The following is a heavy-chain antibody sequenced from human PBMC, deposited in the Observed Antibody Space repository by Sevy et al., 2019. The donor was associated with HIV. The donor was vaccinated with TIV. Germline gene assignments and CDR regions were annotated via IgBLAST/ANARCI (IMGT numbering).Heavy chain of an antibody. CDR1: GGSVSGFR. V-gene: IGHV4-4*07. Sequence: SETLSLTCTVSGGSVSGFRWSWIPQSAGKGLEWIGRMYNSEKTYNPSLKSRVTMSVDTSRDQFSLKLSSVTAADTAVYYCARVIHEDIFYYGMDVWGQGTTVTVSS. CDR2: MYNSEKT. D-gene: IGHD2-15*01. CDR3: ARVIHEDIFYYGMDV. J-gene: IGHJ6*02.